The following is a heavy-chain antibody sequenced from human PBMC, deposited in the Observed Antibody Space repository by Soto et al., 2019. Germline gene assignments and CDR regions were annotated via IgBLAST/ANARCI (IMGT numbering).Heavy chain of an antibody. CDR3: ARDPYNVLMVNAPNLYGMDV. D-gene: IGHD2-8*01. CDR2: ISTYNGNT. V-gene: IGHV1-18*01. J-gene: IGHJ6*02. CDR1: GYTFTTYG. Sequence: ASVKVSCKASGYTFTTYGISWVRQAPGQGLEWMGWISTYNGNTNYAQSLQGRLTMTTDTSTSTAYMELRSLRSDDTAVYYCARDPYNVLMVNAPNLYGMDVWGQGTTVIVSS.